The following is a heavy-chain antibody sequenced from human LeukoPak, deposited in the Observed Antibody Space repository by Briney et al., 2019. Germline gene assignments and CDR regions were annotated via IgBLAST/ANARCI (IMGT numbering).Heavy chain of an antibody. V-gene: IGHV3-33*06. D-gene: IGHD4-17*01. CDR1: GFTFSSYG. CDR3: AKATYYGDYSYYFDY. J-gene: IGHJ4*02. CDR2: IWYDGSNK. Sequence: GRSLRLSCAASGFTFSSYGMHWVRQAPGKGLEWVAVIWYDGSNKYYADSVKGRFTIPRDNSKNTLYLQMNSLRAEDTAVYYCAKATYYGDYSYYFDYWGQGTLVTVSS.